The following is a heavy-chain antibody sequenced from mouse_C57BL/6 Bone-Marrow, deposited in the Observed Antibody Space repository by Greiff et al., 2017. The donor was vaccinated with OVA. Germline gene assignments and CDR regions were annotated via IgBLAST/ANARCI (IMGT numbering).Heavy chain of an antibody. CDR1: GYTFTSYW. D-gene: IGHD2-1*01. Sequence: QVQLQQPGAELVMPGASVKLSCKASGYTFTSYWMHWVKQRPGQGLEWIGEIDPSDSYTNYNQKFKGKSTLTVDKSSSTAYMQLSSLTSEDSAVYDCARGNGNYVDYFDYWGQGTTLTVSA. CDR2: IDPSDSYT. V-gene: IGHV1-69*01. J-gene: IGHJ2*01. CDR3: ARGNGNYVDYFDY.